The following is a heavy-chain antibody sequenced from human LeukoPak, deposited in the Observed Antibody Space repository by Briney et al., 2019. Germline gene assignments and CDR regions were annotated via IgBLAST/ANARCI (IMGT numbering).Heavy chain of an antibody. Sequence: SETLSLTCTVSGYSIRSGYYWGWIRQPPGKGLEWIGSIYHSGSTYYNPSLKSRVTISVDTSKNQFSLKLSSVTAADTAVYYCARDLLDSTMAFDIWGQGTMVTVSS. CDR2: IYHSGST. J-gene: IGHJ3*02. CDR3: ARDLLDSTMAFDI. V-gene: IGHV4-38-2*02. D-gene: IGHD1-14*01. CDR1: GYSIRSGYY.